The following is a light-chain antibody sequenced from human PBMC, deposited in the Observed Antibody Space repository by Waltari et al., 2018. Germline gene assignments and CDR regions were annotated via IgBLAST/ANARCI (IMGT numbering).Light chain of an antibody. V-gene: IGLV2-14*01. J-gene: IGLJ3*02. CDR3: SSFAGRWV. CDR2: EVS. Sequence: QSALAQPASVSGSPGQSIAISCTGTSSDIGNYNYVSWYQQHPGKAPKLILYEVSDRPSGVSRRFSGSKSGNTASLTVSGLQAEDEADYYCSSFAGRWVFGGGTKLTVL. CDR1: SSDIGNYNY.